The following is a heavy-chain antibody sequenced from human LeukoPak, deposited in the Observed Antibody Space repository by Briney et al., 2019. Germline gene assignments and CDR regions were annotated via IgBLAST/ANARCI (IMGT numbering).Heavy chain of an antibody. V-gene: IGHV4-34*01. D-gene: IGHD1-1*01. CDR3: ASQPGFLYFDY. CDR2: INHSGST. Sequence: SETLSLTCAVYGGSFSGYYWSWIRQPPGKGLEWIREINHSGSTNYNPSLKSRVTISVDTSKNQFSLKLSSVTAADTAVYYCASQPGFLYFDYWGQGTLVTVSS. J-gene: IGHJ4*02. CDR1: GGSFSGYY.